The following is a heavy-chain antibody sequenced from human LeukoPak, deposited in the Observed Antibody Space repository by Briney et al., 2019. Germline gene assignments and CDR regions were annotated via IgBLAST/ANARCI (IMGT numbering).Heavy chain of an antibody. D-gene: IGHD5-24*01. CDR1: GFTFSSYA. Sequence: GGSLRLSCAASGFTFSSYAMSWVRQAPGKGLEWVSAISGSGGSTYYADSVKGRFTISRDNSKNTLYLQMNSLRAEDTAVYYCAKDSRRDGYNYQQYWGQGTLVTVSS. CDR2: ISGSGGST. CDR3: AKDSRRDGYNYQQY. J-gene: IGHJ4*02. V-gene: IGHV3-23*01.